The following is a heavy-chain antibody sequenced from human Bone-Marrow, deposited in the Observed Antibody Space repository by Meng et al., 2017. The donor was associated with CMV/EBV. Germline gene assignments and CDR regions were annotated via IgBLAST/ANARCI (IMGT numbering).Heavy chain of an antibody. Sequence: GGSLRLSCAASGFTFSSYSMNWVRQAPGKGLEWVSSISSSGSTVYDADSVKGRFTISRDNAKNSLYLQMNSLRAEDTAVYYCAREIVVENSYGMDVWGQGTTVTGSS. CDR2: ISSSGSTV. V-gene: IGHV3-48*04. J-gene: IGHJ6*01. D-gene: IGHD2-15*01. CDR1: GFTFSSYS. CDR3: AREIVVENSYGMDV.